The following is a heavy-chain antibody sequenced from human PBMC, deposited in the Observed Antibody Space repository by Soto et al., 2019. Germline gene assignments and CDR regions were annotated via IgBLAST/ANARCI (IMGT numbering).Heavy chain of an antibody. V-gene: IGHV4-31*03. J-gene: IGHJ6*02. CDR1: GGSISSGGYY. Sequence: PSETLSLTCTVSGGSISSGGYYWSWIRQHPGKGLEWIGYIYYSGSTYYNPSLKSRVTISVDTSKNQFSLKLSSVTAADTAVYYCYADPNAVMDVWGQGTTVTVSS. CDR3: YADPNAVMDV. D-gene: IGHD2-2*01. CDR2: IYYSGST.